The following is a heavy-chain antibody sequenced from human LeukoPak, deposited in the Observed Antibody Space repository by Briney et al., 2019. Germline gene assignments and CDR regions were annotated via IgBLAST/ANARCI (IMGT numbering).Heavy chain of an antibody. V-gene: IGHV1-18*01. J-gene: IGHJ4*02. Sequence: ASVKVSCKASGYTFTTYGLSWVRQAPGQGLEWMGWIGAYNGDTNYAQKLQGRVTMTTDTSTSTAYMELRSLRSDDTAVYYCARDEYYDYVWGSLDFDYWAREPWSPSPQ. D-gene: IGHD3-16*01. CDR3: ARDEYYDYVWGSLDFDY. CDR2: IGAYNGDT. CDR1: GYTFTTYG.